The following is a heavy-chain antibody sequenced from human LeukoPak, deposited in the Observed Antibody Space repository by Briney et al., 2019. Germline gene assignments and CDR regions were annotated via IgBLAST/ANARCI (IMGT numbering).Heavy chain of an antibody. D-gene: IGHD3-10*01. CDR2: INQSGST. V-gene: IGHV4-34*01. Sequence: SSETLSLTCAVYGGSFSGYYWSWIRQPPGKGLEWIGEINQSGSTNYNPSLKSRVTISVDTSKNQFSLKLSSVTAADTAVYYCARGRWFGELLWGFFDYWGQGTLVTVSS. CDR1: GGSFSGYY. CDR3: ARGRWFGELLWGFFDY. J-gene: IGHJ4*02.